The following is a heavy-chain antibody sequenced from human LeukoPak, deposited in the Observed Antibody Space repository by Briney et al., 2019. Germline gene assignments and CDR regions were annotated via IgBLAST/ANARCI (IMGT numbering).Heavy chain of an antibody. D-gene: IGHD5-24*01. Sequence: PGGSLKLSCAASGFTFSDYYMSWIRQAPGKGLEWVSYISSSGSTIYYADSVKGRFTISRDNAKNSLYLQMNGLRAEDTAVYYCARDFEMATINHWGQGTLVTVSS. CDR3: ARDFEMATINH. CDR2: ISSSGSTI. V-gene: IGHV3-11*01. J-gene: IGHJ4*02. CDR1: GFTFSDYY.